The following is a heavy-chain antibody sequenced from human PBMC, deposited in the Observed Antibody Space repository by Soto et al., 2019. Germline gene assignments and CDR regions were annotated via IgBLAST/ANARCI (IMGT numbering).Heavy chain of an antibody. CDR1: GFTFSSYW. CDR2: INSDGSTI. Sequence: EVQVVESGGGLVQPGGSLRLSCAASGFTFSSYWMHWVRQAPGKGLVWVSRINSDGSTINYADSVKGRFTISRDNAKNTLFLQMNSLRAEDTGVYYRTALSYWGQGTLVTVSS. J-gene: IGHJ4*02. V-gene: IGHV3-74*01. CDR3: TALSY.